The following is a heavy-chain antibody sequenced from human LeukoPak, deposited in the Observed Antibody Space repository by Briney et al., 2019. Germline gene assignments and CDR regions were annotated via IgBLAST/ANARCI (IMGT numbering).Heavy chain of an antibody. CDR3: ARAYSSSWYFNWFDH. D-gene: IGHD6-13*01. CDR1: GYSISSGYF. CDR2: IYNSGST. V-gene: IGHV4-38-2*02. Sequence: SETLSLTCTVSGYSISSGYFWGWIRQPPGKGLEWIGTIYNSGSTYYNASLESRVTISVDTSKNQFSLKLSSVTAADTAVYYCARAYSSSWYFNWFDHWGQGTLVTVSS. J-gene: IGHJ5*02.